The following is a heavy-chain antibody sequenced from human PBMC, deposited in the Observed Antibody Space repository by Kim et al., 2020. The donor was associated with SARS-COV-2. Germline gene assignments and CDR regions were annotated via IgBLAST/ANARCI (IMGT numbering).Heavy chain of an antibody. Sequence: GGSLRLSCAASGFTFSSYGMHWVRQAPGKGLEWVAVISYDGSNKYYADSVKGRFTISRDNSKNTLYLQMNSLRAEDTAVYYCAKSPTDGGYSYGWYFDYWGQGTLVTVSS. CDR1: GFTFSSYG. CDR2: ISYDGSNK. D-gene: IGHD5-18*01. V-gene: IGHV3-30*18. CDR3: AKSPTDGGYSYGWYFDY. J-gene: IGHJ4*02.